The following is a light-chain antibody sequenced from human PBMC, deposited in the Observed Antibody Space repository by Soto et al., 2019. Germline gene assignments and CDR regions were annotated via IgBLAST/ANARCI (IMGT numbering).Light chain of an antibody. J-gene: IGLJ3*02. CDR1: SSDVGSYNV. CDR3: CSFAGSRMWV. CDR2: EGS. V-gene: IGLV2-23*01. Sequence: QSVLTQPASVSGSPGQSITISCTGTSSDVGSYNVVSWYQQNPGKAPKLMIYEGSKRPSGVSNRFSGSKSGNTASLTISGLQAEDEADYYCCSFAGSRMWVFGGGTKVTVL.